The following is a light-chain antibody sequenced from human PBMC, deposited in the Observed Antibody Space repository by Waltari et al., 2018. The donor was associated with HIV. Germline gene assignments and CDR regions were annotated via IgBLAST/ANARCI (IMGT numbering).Light chain of an antibody. Sequence: SSELTQDPAVSVALGQTVRITCQGDSLRSYYASWYQQKPGQAPVLVIYGKNNRPAGIPERFACSSSGNTASLTITGAQAEEEADYYCNSRDSSGNHVVFGGGTKLTVL. J-gene: IGLJ2*01. V-gene: IGLV3-19*01. CDR1: SLRSYY. CDR2: GKN. CDR3: NSRDSSGNHVV.